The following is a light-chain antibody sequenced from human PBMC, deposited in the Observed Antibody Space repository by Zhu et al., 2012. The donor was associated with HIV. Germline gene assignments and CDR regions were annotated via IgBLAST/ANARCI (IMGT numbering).Light chain of an antibody. V-gene: IGKV3-20*01. J-gene: IGKJ5*01. Sequence: EIVLTQSPGTLSLSPGESATLSCRASQSVRNRYLAWYQQRPGEAPRLLMFGATSRATDISDFTLTISRLEPEDFAVYFCQQYADSPQITFGQGTRLEIK. CDR2: GAT. CDR1: QSVRNRY. CDR3: QQYADSPQIT.